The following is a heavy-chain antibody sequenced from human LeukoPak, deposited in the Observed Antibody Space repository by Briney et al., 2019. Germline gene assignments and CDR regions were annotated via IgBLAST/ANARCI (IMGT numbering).Heavy chain of an antibody. J-gene: IGHJ5*02. Sequence: GGSLRLSCAASGFTFSSYSMNWVRQAPGKGLEWVSSISSSSSSYIYYADSVKGRFTFSRDNAKNSLYLQMNSLIAADKAVYYCARDHCSSTSCYTGPNWFDPWGQGTLVTVSS. D-gene: IGHD2-2*02. CDR3: ARDHCSSTSCYTGPNWFDP. V-gene: IGHV3-21*01. CDR1: GFTFSSYS. CDR2: ISSSSSSYI.